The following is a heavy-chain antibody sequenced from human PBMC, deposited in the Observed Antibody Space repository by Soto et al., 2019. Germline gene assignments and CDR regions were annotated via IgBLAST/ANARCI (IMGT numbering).Heavy chain of an antibody. D-gene: IGHD3-22*01. CDR2: ISTYNGST. V-gene: IGHV1-18*04. J-gene: IGHJ4*02. CDR3: ARGPTDYYDNSANYFLDY. CDR1: GYTFTGFF. Sequence: GASVKVSCKASGYTFTGFFIQWVRQAPGQGLEWMGWISTYNGSTRYAERLQGRVTMTTDTSTNTAYMELRNLRSDDTAVYYCARGPTDYYDNSANYFLDYWGQGTLVTVS.